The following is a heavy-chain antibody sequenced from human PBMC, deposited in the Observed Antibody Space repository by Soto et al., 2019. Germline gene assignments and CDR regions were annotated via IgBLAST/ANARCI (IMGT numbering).Heavy chain of an antibody. V-gene: IGHV3-23*01. D-gene: IGHD3-3*01. CDR2: ISGSGGST. Sequence: EVQLLESGGGLVQPGGSLRLSCAASGFTFSSYTMSWVRQPPGKGREWVSAISGSGGSTYYADSVKGRFTISRDNSKNTLYLQMNSLRAEDTAVYYCAKELERVPRNWFDPWGQVTLVTVSS. CDR1: GFTFSSYT. J-gene: IGHJ5*02. CDR3: AKELERVPRNWFDP.